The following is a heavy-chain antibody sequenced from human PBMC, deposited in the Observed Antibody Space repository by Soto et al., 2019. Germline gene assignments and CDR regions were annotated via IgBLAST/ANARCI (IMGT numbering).Heavy chain of an antibody. CDR2: SSATGAGT. J-gene: IGHJ4*02. CDR1: GFTFSSYG. Sequence: GSLRLSCAASGFTFSSYGMTWVRQAPGKGLEWVSFSSATGAGTYYADSVKGRFTISRDNSKNTLYLQMTSLRADDTAVYYCAKDRRAGGNYGFYSDFWGQGALVTVSA. D-gene: IGHD1-7*01. V-gene: IGHV3-23*01. CDR3: AKDRRAGGNYGFYSDF.